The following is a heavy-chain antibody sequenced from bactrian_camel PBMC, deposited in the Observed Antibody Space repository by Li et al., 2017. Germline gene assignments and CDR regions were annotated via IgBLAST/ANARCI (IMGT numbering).Heavy chain of an antibody. CDR3: AAADAAPRTWRPTLGSCDVKY. D-gene: IGHD6*01. V-gene: IGHV3S55*01. CDR2: IDSEGST. J-gene: IGHJ4*01. CDR1: SYPYDSYC. Sequence: VQLVESGGGSVQAGGSLRLSCAGSSYPYDSYCMGWFRRAPGKEREGVAVIDSEGSTAYADAVQGRFTISIDNAENTLYLQMNSLKPEDTAMYYCAAADAAPRTWRPTLGSCDVKYWGQGTQVTVS.